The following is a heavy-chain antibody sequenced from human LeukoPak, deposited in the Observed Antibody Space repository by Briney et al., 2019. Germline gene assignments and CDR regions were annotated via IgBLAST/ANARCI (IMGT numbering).Heavy chain of an antibody. Sequence: PGGSLRLSCAASEFTFSSYWMVWVRQVPGKGLECVSHISIDGRSTIYADSVKGRFTISRDNAKNTVFLQMNSLRAEDTGVYYCTRDPTSSPKQGAFDIWGQGTVVTVSS. J-gene: IGHJ3*02. CDR3: TRDPTSSPKQGAFDI. D-gene: IGHD6-6*01. V-gene: IGHV3-74*01. CDR1: EFTFSSYW. CDR2: ISIDGRST.